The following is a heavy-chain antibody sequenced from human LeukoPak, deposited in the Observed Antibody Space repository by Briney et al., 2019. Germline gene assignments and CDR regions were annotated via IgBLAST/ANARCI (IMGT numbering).Heavy chain of an antibody. Sequence: GGSLRLSCAASGFTFHYNWMTWVRQAPGKGLEWVADIKQDGSEKHYEDSVKGRFTISRNNAKNSMYLQMDSLRDADTAVYYCARRNWNDVWDFWGQGTLVAVSS. CDR2: IKQDGSEK. CDR1: GFTFHYNW. CDR3: ARRNWNDVWDF. J-gene: IGHJ4*02. D-gene: IGHD1-1*01. V-gene: IGHV3-7*01.